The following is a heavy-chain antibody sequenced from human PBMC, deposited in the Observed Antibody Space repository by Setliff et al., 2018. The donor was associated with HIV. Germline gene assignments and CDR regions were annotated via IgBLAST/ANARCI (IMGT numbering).Heavy chain of an antibody. V-gene: IGHV3-48*04. CDR1: GFTFSGHW. Sequence: GGSLRLSCTASGFTFSGHWMNWVREAPGKGLEWVSYISSSSDSIYYADSVRGRFTVSRDNAKNSLYLQMNILRAEDTAVYYCATDVDTATVFWGSHYLDYWGQGTLVTVSS. CDR3: ATDVDTATVFWGSHYLDY. D-gene: IGHD5-18*01. CDR2: ISSSSDSI. J-gene: IGHJ4*02.